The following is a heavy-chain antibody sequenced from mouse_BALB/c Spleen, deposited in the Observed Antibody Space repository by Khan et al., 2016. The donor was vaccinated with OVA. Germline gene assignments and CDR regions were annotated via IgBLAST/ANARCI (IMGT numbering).Heavy chain of an antibody. CDR3: ARGYGGDLDY. CDR1: GYSITSDYA. D-gene: IGHD1-1*02. Sequence: EVQLQESGPGLVKPSQSLSLTCTVTGYSITSDYAWNWIRQFPGNKLEWMGFISYSGNTKYNPSLKSRFSITRDTSKNQFFLQLNSVTTEDTATYYCARGYGGDLDYWGQGTSLTVSA. CDR2: ISYSGNT. J-gene: IGHJ2*02. V-gene: IGHV3-2*02.